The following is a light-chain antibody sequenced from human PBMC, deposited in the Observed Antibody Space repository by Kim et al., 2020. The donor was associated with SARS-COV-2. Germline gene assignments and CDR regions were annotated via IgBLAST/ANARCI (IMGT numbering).Light chain of an antibody. CDR2: GAA. CDR1: QGISIN. CDR3: QQYNKWPT. V-gene: IGKV3-15*01. Sequence: AVSPGERATLSCRASQGISINLAWYQRKPGQAPRLLIYGAATRATGVPARFSGSGSGTEFTLTVSSLQSEDFAVYYCQQYNKWPTFGGGTKVDIK. J-gene: IGKJ4*01.